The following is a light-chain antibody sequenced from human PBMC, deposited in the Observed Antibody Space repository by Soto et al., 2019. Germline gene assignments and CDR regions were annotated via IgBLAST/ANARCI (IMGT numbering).Light chain of an antibody. V-gene: IGLV2-11*01. Sequence: QSALTQPRSVSGSPGQSVTISCTGTSSDVGGFNSVSWYQQHPGKAPKPMIYDVNKRPSGVPDRFSGSKSGSTASLTISGIQAEDEADYYCCSYAGSYSYAFATGTKLTVL. CDR3: CSYAGSYSYA. CDR1: SSDVGGFNS. CDR2: DVN. J-gene: IGLJ1*01.